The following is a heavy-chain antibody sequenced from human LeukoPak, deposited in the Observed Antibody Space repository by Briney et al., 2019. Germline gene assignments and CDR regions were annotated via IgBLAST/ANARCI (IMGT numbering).Heavy chain of an antibody. Sequence: SETLSLTCTVSGGSISSYYWSWIRQPPGKGLEWIGYIYYSGSTNYNPSLKSRVTISVDTSKNQFSLKLSSVTAADTAVYYCARLTMVRGVIALIDYWGQGTLVTVSS. CDR3: ARLTMVRGVIALIDY. V-gene: IGHV4-59*08. D-gene: IGHD3-10*01. CDR1: GGSISSYY. J-gene: IGHJ4*02. CDR2: IYYSGST.